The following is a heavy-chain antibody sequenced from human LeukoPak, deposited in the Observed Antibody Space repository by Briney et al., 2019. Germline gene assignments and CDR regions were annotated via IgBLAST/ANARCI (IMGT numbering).Heavy chain of an antibody. Sequence: SVKVSCKASGGTFSSYAISWVRHAPGQGLEWMGRIIPIFGTANYAQKFQGRVTITTDESTSTAYMELSSLRSEDTAVYYCARVWSGYYHDAFDIWGQGTMVTVSS. CDR3: ARVWSGYYHDAFDI. V-gene: IGHV1-69*05. J-gene: IGHJ3*02. D-gene: IGHD3-3*01. CDR2: IIPIFGTA. CDR1: GGTFSSYA.